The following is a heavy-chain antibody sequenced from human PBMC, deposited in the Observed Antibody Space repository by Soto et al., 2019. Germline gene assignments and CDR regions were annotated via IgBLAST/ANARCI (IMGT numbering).Heavy chain of an antibody. CDR2: INHSGST. Sequence: SETLSLTCAVYGGSFSGYYWSWIRQPPGKGLEWIGEINHSGSTNYNPSLKSRVTISVDTSKNQFSLKLSSVTAADTAVYYCARRLGLYYYMDVWGKGTTVTVSS. D-gene: IGHD5-12*01. CDR1: GGSFSGYY. V-gene: IGHV4-34*01. J-gene: IGHJ6*03. CDR3: ARRLGLYYYMDV.